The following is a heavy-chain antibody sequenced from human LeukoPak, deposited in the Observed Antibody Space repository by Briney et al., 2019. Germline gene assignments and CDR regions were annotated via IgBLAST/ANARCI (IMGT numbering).Heavy chain of an antibody. CDR2: ISSRGSYI. V-gene: IGHV3-21*04. CDR1: GFTFSNYN. J-gene: IGHJ4*02. D-gene: IGHD1-26*01. CDR3: AKKGATTGDFDY. Sequence: GGSLRLSCAASGFTFSNYNINWVRQAPGKGLEWVSCISSRGSYIYYADSVKGRFTISRDNSKNTLYLQMNSLRAEDTAVYYCAKKGATTGDFDYWGQGTLVTVSS.